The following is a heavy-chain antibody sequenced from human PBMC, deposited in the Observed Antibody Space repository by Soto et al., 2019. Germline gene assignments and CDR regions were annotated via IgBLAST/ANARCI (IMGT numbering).Heavy chain of an antibody. CDR2: INPNSVGT. J-gene: IGHJ3*02. CDR1: GYTFTGHY. CDR3: AREPMVRAAHGFDI. Sequence: QVQLVQSGAEVKKPGASVKVSCKASGYTFTGHYMHWVRQAPGQGLEWMGWINPNSVGTNYAQKFQGRVTMTRDTSISTDYMELSRLRSDDTAVYYCAREPMVRAAHGFDIWGQGKMVTVSS. D-gene: IGHD3-10*01. V-gene: IGHV1-2*02.